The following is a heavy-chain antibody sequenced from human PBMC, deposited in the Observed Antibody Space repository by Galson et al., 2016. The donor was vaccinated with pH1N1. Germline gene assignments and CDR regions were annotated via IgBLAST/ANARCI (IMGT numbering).Heavy chain of an antibody. CDR3: ARGRRDSAYNWNLPLDY. D-gene: IGHD1-20*01. CDR1: GSRFSTYW. V-gene: IGHV5-51*03. J-gene: IGHJ4*02. Sequence: QSGAEVKKPGESLKISCSGAGSRFSTYWIGWVRQMPGQGLEWMAIIYPNTSDTKYKPSFEGQVTISADRSIRTAYLQWSSLKASDTAIYYCARGRRDSAYNWNLPLDYWGQGTLVTVSS. CDR2: IYPNTSDT.